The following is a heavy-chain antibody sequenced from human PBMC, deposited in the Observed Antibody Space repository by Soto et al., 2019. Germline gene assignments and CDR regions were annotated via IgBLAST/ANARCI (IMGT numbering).Heavy chain of an antibody. Sequence: LRLYCAASGFTFSSYSMNWVRQAPGKGLEWVSYISSSSSTIYYADSVKGRFTISRDNAKNSLYLQMNSLRDEDTAVYYCARDSRNYYDSSGPGDYWGQGTLVTVSS. V-gene: IGHV3-48*02. CDR1: GFTFSSYS. CDR2: ISSSSSTI. J-gene: IGHJ4*02. D-gene: IGHD3-22*01. CDR3: ARDSRNYYDSSGPGDY.